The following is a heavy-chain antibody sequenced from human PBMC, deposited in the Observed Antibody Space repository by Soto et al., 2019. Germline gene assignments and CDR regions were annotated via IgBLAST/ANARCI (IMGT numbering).Heavy chain of an antibody. Sequence: GGSLRLSCAASGFTLSSYAMSWVRQAPGKGLEWVSALSVSLGNTHYADSVKGRFTISVDTSRNEFSLRLNSVTAADTAIYYCTKNSAYALDYWGQGILVTVSS. CDR3: TKNSAYALDY. D-gene: IGHD4-17*01. J-gene: IGHJ4*02. CDR1: GFTLSSYA. CDR2: LSVSLGNT. V-gene: IGHV3-23*01.